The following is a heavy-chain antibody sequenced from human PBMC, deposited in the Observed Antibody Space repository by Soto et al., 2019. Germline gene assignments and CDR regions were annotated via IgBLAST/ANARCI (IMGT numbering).Heavy chain of an antibody. CDR1: GYSFTSYW. Sequence: GESLKVSCKGSGYSFTSYWISWVRQMPGKGLEWMGRIDPSDSYTNYSPSFQGHVTISADKSISTAYLQWSSLKASDTAMYYCARSWVGLDVGYYYYSGMDVWGQGTTLTVSS. V-gene: IGHV5-10-1*01. D-gene: IGHD1-26*01. J-gene: IGHJ6*02. CDR3: ARSWVGLDVGYYYYSGMDV. CDR2: IDPSDSYT.